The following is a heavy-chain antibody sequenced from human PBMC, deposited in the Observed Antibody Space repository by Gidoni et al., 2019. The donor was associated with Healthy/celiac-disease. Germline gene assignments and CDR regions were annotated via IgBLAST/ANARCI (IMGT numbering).Heavy chain of an antibody. CDR3: ARDSSGYQNRLRGREYFQH. J-gene: IGHJ1*01. V-gene: IGHV3-48*02. Sequence: EVQLVESGGGLVQPGGSLRLSCAASGFTFSSYSMNWVRQAPGKGLEWVSYISSSSSTIYYADSVKGRFTISRDNAKNSLYLQINSLRDEDTAVYYCARDSSGYQNRLRGREYFQHWGQGTLVTVSS. CDR2: ISSSSSTI. CDR1: GFTFSSYS. D-gene: IGHD3-22*01.